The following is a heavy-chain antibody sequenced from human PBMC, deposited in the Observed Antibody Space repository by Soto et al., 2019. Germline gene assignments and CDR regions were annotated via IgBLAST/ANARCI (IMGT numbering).Heavy chain of an antibody. Sequence: EVQLVESGGGLVQPGRSLRLSCAASGFTFDDYAMHWVRQAPGKGLEWVSGISWNSGSIGYADSVKGRFTISRDNAKNSLYMQMNSLRAEDTAVYYCAKDNYSSGWYRDAFDIWGQGTMVTVSS. CDR2: ISWNSGSI. CDR3: AKDNYSSGWYRDAFDI. V-gene: IGHV3-9*01. CDR1: GFTFDDYA. J-gene: IGHJ3*02. D-gene: IGHD6-19*01.